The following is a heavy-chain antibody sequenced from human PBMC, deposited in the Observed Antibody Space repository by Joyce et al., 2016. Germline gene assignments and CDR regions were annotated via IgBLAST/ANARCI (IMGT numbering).Heavy chain of an antibody. J-gene: IGHJ2*01. CDR2: GYLHGLT. Sequence: QVQLQESGPGLVKPSETLSLTCGVSGLSFDLHSFWGWIRQTPGKGLEWIGKGYLHGLTHYRPSLKSRVTISMDTSKNQFSLNLNSLTAADTAVYFCARRPYNVHTPLGSDWYFDLWGRGTLVTVSS. CDR3: ARRPYNVHTPLGSDWYFDL. V-gene: IGHV4-38-2*01. D-gene: IGHD5-18*01. CDR1: GLSFDLHSF.